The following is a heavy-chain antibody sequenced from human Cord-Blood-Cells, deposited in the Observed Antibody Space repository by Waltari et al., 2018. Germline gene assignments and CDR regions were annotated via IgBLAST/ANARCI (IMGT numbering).Heavy chain of an antibody. Sequence: QVQMVESGGGVVQPGRSLILSCAASGFSSSSYAMHWVRQAPGEGVEWGGVISYYGSNKFYADFGKGRFTISRDNSKNTLYLQMNSLRAEDTAVYYCAREGVDYWGQGTLVTVSS. V-gene: IGHV3-30-3*01. CDR2: ISYYGSNK. J-gene: IGHJ4*02. CDR1: GFSSSSYA. CDR3: AREGVDY.